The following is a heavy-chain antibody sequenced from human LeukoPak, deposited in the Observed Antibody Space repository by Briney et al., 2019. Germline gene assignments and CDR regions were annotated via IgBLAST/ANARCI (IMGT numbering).Heavy chain of an antibody. Sequence: GGSLRLSCAASGFAFSKYWMSWVRQAPGKGLEWVANIKEDGSIEDYADSVTGRFTVSRDNAKNSLYLQMNSLRVEDTAVYYCVSQQLAPPWGQGTLVTVSS. CDR2: IKEDGSIE. CDR3: VSQQLAPP. D-gene: IGHD5-24*01. J-gene: IGHJ5*02. CDR1: GFAFSKYW. V-gene: IGHV3-7*01.